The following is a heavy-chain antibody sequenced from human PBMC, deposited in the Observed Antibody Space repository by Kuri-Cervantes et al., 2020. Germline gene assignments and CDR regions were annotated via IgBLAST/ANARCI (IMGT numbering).Heavy chain of an antibody. CDR2: IYSGGST. CDR3: ARDLAGATSY. D-gene: IGHD1-26*01. CDR1: GFTVSSNY. V-gene: IGHV3-66*01. J-gene: IGHJ4*02. Sequence: GESLKISCAASGFTVSSNYMSWVRQAPGKGLEWVSVIYSGGSTYYADSVKGRFTISRDNSKNTLYLQMNILRAEDTAVYYCARDLAGATSYWGQGTLVTVSS.